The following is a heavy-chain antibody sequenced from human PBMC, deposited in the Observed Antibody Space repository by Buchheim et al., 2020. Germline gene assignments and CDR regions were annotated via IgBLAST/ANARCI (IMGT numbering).Heavy chain of an antibody. CDR1: GFTFSSYW. V-gene: IGHV3-7*03. Sequence: EVQLVESGGGLVQPGGSLRLSCAASGFTFSSYWMSWVRQAPGKGLEWVANIKQDGSEKYYVDSVKGRFTISRDNAKNSLYLQMNSLRAEDTAVYYCAKSSSGGCFSTSCYPAWGRPNFFDYWGQGIL. CDR2: IKQDGSEK. D-gene: IGHD2-2*01. CDR3: AKSSSGGCFSTSCYPAWGRPNFFDY. J-gene: IGHJ4*02.